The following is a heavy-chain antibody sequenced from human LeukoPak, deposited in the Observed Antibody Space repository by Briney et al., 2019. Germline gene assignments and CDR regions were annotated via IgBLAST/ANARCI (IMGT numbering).Heavy chain of an antibody. J-gene: IGHJ5*02. CDR2: IYYSGTT. Sequence: ASETLSLTCTVSGGSISSYYWSWIRQPPGKGLEWIGYIYYSGTTNYNSSLKSRVTISVDTSKNQFSLKLSSVTAADTAVYYCARELRYYDFWSGFGWFDPWGQGTLVTVSS. CDR1: GGSISSYY. CDR3: ARELRYYDFWSGFGWFDP. V-gene: IGHV4-59*12. D-gene: IGHD3-3*01.